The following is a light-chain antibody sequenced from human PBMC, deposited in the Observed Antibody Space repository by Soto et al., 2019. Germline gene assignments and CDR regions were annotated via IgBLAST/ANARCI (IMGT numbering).Light chain of an antibody. Sequence: DIQMTQSHSTLSASVGDRVTITCRASQSISSWLAWYQQKPGKAPKLLIYDASSLESGVPSRFSGSGSGTEFTLTISSLQPDDFATYYCQQYNRYSRTFGQGTKVEIK. V-gene: IGKV1-5*01. CDR2: DAS. J-gene: IGKJ1*01. CDR3: QQYNRYSRT. CDR1: QSISSW.